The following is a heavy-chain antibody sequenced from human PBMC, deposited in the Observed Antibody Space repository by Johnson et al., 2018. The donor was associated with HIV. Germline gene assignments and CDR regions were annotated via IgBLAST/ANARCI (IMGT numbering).Heavy chain of an antibody. D-gene: IGHD3-16*01. V-gene: IGHV3-20*04. CDR3: ARDWGTRGWDDAFDI. Sequence: VQLVESGGDLVQPGGSLRLSCVASGFTFDDYGMSWVRQVPGKGLEWVSGINWNGGSTGYADSVKGRFTISRDNAKKSLYLQMNSLRAEDTALYYCARDWGTRGWDDAFDIWGQGTMVTVSS. CDR2: INWNGGST. J-gene: IGHJ3*02. CDR1: GFTFDDYG.